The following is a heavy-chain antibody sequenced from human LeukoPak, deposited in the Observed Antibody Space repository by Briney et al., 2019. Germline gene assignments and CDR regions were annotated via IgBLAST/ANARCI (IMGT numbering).Heavy chain of an antibody. CDR2: ISSSSSYI. J-gene: IGHJ5*02. V-gene: IGHV3-21*06. Sequence: GGSLRLSCAASGFTFSSDAMSWVRQAPGKGLEWVSSISSSSSYIYYADSVKGRFTISRDNVKNSLYLQMNSLRAEDTAVYFCVSGYTYGSTWFDPWGQGTLVTVSS. D-gene: IGHD3-10*01. CDR3: VSGYTYGSTWFDP. CDR1: GFTFSSDA.